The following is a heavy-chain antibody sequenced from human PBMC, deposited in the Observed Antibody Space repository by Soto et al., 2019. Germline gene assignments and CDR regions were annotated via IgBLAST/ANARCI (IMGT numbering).Heavy chain of an antibody. J-gene: IGHJ6*02. CDR3: ARGPNYDFWSGYPTPANYYGMDV. Sequence: ASVKVSCKASGYAFTSYGISWVRQAPGQGLEWMGWISAYNGNTNYAQKLQGRVTMTTDTSTSTAYMELRSLRSDDTAVYYCARGPNYDFWSGYPTPANYYGMDVWGQGTTVTVSS. CDR2: ISAYNGNT. D-gene: IGHD3-3*01. CDR1: GYAFTSYG. V-gene: IGHV1-18*01.